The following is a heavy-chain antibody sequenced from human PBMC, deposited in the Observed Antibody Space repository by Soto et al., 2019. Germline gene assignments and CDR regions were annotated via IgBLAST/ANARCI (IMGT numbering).Heavy chain of an antibody. J-gene: IGHJ1*01. Sequence: PGGSLRLSCSASGFTFSSYAMHWVRQAPGKGLEYVSAISSKGGSTYYADSVKGRFTISRDNSKNTLYLQMSSLRAEDTAVYYCVKSAYSSSPTFQHWGQGTLVTVSS. D-gene: IGHD6-6*01. CDR2: ISSKGGST. CDR1: GFTFSSYA. V-gene: IGHV3-64D*08. CDR3: VKSAYSSSPTFQH.